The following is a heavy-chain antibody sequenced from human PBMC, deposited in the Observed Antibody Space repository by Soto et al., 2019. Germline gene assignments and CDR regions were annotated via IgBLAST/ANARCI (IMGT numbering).Heavy chain of an antibody. CDR1: GFTFSSYA. D-gene: IGHD3-22*01. CDR3: ASNGDSSGYSLPSFDY. J-gene: IGHJ4*02. V-gene: IGHV3-30-3*01. CDR2: ISYDGSNK. Sequence: SLRLSCAASGFTFSSYAMHWVRQAPGKGLEWVAVISYDGSNKYYADSVKGRFTISRDNSKNTLYLQMNSLRAEDTAVYYCASNGDSSGYSLPSFDYWGQGTLVT.